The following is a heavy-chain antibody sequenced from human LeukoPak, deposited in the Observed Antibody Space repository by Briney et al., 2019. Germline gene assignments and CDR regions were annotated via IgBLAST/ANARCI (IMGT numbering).Heavy chain of an antibody. Sequence: PGGSLRLSCAASGFTFSSYSMNWVRQAPGKWLEWVSSISSSSSYIYYADSVKGRFTISRDNSKNTLYLQMNSLRAADTAVYSCARGRSGTYYSAFDVWGQGTLVTVSS. J-gene: IGHJ3*01. CDR1: GFTFSSYS. V-gene: IGHV3-21*04. CDR2: ISSSSSYI. CDR3: ARGRSGTYYSAFDV. D-gene: IGHD1-26*01.